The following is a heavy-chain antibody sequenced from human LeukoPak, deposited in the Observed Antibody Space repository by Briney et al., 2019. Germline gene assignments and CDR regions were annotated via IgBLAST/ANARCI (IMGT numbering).Heavy chain of an antibody. J-gene: IGHJ5*02. V-gene: IGHV4-34*01. CDR3: ARDAFLGITMAVNWFDP. CDR2: INHSGST. Sequence: SAALSRTCAVYGGSFSGYYWSWIRPPPGEGLEWIGKINHSGSTNYTPSLKGRVTISVDTYKNQFSLKLSPVTAADTAVYYCARDAFLGITMAVNWFDPWGEGILVTVSS. CDR1: GGSFSGYY. D-gene: IGHD6-19*01.